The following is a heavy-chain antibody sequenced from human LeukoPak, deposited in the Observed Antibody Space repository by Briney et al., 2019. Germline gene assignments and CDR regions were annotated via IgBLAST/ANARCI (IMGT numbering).Heavy chain of an antibody. CDR1: GFTFSNHW. CDR3: AKKLAQQLSHFDY. J-gene: IGHJ4*02. V-gene: IGHV3-74*01. D-gene: IGHD6-13*01. CDR2: INSDGSST. Sequence: GGSLRLSCAASGFTFSNHWMHWVRQAPGKGLVWVSRINSDGSSTTYADSVKGRFTISRDNAKNTLYLQMNSLRVEDTAVYYCAKKLAQQLSHFDYWGQGTLVTVSS.